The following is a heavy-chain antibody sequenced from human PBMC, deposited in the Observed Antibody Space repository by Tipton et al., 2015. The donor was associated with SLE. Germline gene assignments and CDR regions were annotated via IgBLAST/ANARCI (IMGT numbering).Heavy chain of an antibody. V-gene: IGHV3-23*01. J-gene: IGHJ4*02. CDR2: ISGSGGST. CDR1: GFTFSSYA. CDR3: AKVGLLSSFDY. Sequence: SLRLSCAASGFTFSSYAMSWVRQAPGKGLEWVSTISGSGGSTYYADSVKGRFTIFRDNSKNTLYLQVNSLRAEDTAVYFCAKVGLLSSFDYWGQGTLVTVSS. D-gene: IGHD2-21*01.